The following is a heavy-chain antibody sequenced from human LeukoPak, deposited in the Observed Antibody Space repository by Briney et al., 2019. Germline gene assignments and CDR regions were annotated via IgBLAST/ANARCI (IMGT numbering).Heavy chain of an antibody. J-gene: IGHJ5*02. CDR3: ARNGGYYDSSGYRDHNWFDP. D-gene: IGHD3-22*01. CDR2: INPSGGST. Sequence: ASVKVSCKASGYTFTSYYMHWVRQAPGQGLEWMGIINPSGGSTSYAQNFQGRVTMTRDTSTSTVYMELSSLRSEDTAVYYCARNGGYYDSSGYRDHNWFDPWGQGTLVTVSS. V-gene: IGHV1-46*01. CDR1: GYTFTSYY.